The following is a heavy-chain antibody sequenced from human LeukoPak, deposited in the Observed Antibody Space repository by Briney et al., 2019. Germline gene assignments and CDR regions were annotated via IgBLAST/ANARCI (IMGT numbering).Heavy chain of an antibody. CDR3: AKVGHGDYYLDY. V-gene: IGHV3-33*06. D-gene: IGHD4-17*01. CDR2: IWYDGSNK. CDR1: GFTFSNYG. J-gene: IGHJ4*02. Sequence: GRSLRLSCAASGFTFSNYGMHWVRQAPGKGLEWVAVIWYDGSNKYYADSVKGRFTISRDNSKNTLYLQMNSLRAEDTAVYYCAKVGHGDYYLDYWGQGTLITVSS.